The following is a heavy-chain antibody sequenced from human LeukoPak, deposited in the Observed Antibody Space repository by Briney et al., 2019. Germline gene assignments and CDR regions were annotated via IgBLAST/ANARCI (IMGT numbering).Heavy chain of an antibody. J-gene: IGHJ4*02. V-gene: IGHV4-4*07. CDR2: MNTTGST. CDR3: ARDWDY. CDR1: GGSISSYY. Sequence: PSETLSLTCTVSGGSISSYYWSWIRQPAGKGLEWIGHMNTTGSTKYNPSLKSRVTISVDTSNNQFSLKLSSVTAADTAVYYCARDWDYWGQGTLVTVSS.